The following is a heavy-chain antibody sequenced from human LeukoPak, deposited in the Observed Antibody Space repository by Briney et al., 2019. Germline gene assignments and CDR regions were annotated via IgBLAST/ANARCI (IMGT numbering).Heavy chain of an antibody. V-gene: IGHV1-46*01. CDR1: GYTFTSYY. Sequence: ASVNVSCKASGYTFTSYYVHWVRQAPGPGVEWMGLINPSGGSTTYSQKFQGRITMARGTSTSTVYMELSSLRSEDTAVYYCARGPGTNIDYWGQGTLVTVSS. CDR2: INPSGGST. CDR3: ARGPGTNIDY. J-gene: IGHJ4*02. D-gene: IGHD3-10*01.